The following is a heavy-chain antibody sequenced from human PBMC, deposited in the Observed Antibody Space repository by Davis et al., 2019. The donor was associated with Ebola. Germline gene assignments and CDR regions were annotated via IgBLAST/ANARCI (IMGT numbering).Heavy chain of an antibody. Sequence: GESLKISCAASGFTFSSYAMSWVRQAPGKGLEWVSSISGSGGSTYYADSVKGRFTISRDNSKDTLSLQMNSLRAEDTAIYYCARGYGSGRHFDYWGQGTLVTVSS. CDR1: GFTFSSYA. CDR2: ISGSGGST. CDR3: ARGYGSGRHFDY. V-gene: IGHV3-23*01. D-gene: IGHD3-10*01. J-gene: IGHJ4*02.